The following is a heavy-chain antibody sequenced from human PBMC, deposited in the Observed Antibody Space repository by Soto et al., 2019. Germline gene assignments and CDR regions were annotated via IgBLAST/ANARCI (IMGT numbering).Heavy chain of an antibody. CDR2: SYHSGST. J-gene: IGHJ4*02. CDR3: ARAGGLGAVAVDY. Sequence: QLQLQESGSGLVKPSQTLSLTCAVSGGSISSGGYSWSWIGEPPGKGLEWNGYSYHSGSTFYNPSLKSRVTISVDRSKNQFSLKLSSVTAADTAVYYCARAGGLGAVAVDYWGQGTLVTVSS. D-gene: IGHD6-19*01. V-gene: IGHV4-30-2*01. CDR1: GGSISSGGYS.